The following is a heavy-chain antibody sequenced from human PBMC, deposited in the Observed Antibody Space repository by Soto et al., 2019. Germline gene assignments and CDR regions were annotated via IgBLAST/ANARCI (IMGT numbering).Heavy chain of an antibody. CDR1: GGSFSGYY. V-gene: IGHV4-34*01. CDR2: INHSGST. J-gene: IGHJ6*03. Sequence: QVQLQQWGAGLLKPSETLSLTCAVYGGSFSGYYWSWIRQPPGKGLEWIGEINHSGSTNYNPSLKSRVTISVDTSKNQFSRKLSSVTAADTAVYYCAREPGIAAAGTYYYYYMDVWGKGTTVTVSS. CDR3: AREPGIAAAGTYYYYYMDV. D-gene: IGHD6-13*01.